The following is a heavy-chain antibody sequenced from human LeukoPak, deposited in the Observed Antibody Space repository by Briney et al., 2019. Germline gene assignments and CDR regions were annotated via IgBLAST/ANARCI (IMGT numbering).Heavy chain of an antibody. D-gene: IGHD6-13*01. CDR2: IIPILGIA. V-gene: IGHV1-69*04. CDR3: ARIVAAMIWFDP. Sequence: SCKASGVAFSSSANSGGRRAPGQGLEWMGRIIPILGIANYAQKYQGRVTITADKSTSTAYMELSSLRSEDTAVYYCARIVAAMIWFDPWGQGTLVTVSP. CDR1: GVAFSSSA. J-gene: IGHJ5*02.